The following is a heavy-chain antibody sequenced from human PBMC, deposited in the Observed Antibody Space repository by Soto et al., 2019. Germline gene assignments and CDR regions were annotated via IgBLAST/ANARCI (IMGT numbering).Heavy chain of an antibody. J-gene: IGHJ4*02. CDR1: GGSISSSSYY. V-gene: IGHV4-39*01. D-gene: IGHD1-26*01. CDR3: ARQGGFEIVGATTFDY. CDR2: IYYSGST. Sequence: QLQLQESGPGLVKPSETLSLTCTVSGGSISSSSYYWGWIRQPPGKGLEWIGSIYYSGSTYYNPSLKSRVTISVDTSKNQFSLKLSSVTAADTAVYYCARQGGFEIVGATTFDYWGQGTLVTVSS.